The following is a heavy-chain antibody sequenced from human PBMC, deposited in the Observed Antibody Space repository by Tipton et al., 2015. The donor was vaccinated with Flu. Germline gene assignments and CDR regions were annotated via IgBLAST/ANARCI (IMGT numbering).Heavy chain of an antibody. V-gene: IGHV3-23*01. CDR2: ISGSGGST. CDR3: AKDRITIFGVVIGPFDY. D-gene: IGHD3-3*01. CDR1: GFTFSSYA. J-gene: IGHJ4*02. Sequence: SLRLSCAASGFTFSSYAMSWVRQAPGKGLEWVSAISGSGGSTYYADSVKGRFTISRDNSKNTLYLQMNSLRAEDTAVYYCAKDRITIFGVVIGPFDYWGQGTLVTVSS.